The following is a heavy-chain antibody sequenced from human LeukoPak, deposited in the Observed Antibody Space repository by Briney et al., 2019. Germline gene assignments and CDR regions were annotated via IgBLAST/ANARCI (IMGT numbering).Heavy chain of an antibody. J-gene: IGHJ3*02. CDR1: GYNFIDYY. CDR2: INPNGGGT. D-gene: IGHD4-23*01. Sequence: GASVKVSCKTSGYNFIDYYVYWVRQAPGQRLEWMGWINPNGGGTNYAQKFQGRVTMTRDTSISTAYMELSRLRSDDTAVYYCAVGSFNLGGFDIWGQGTMVTVSS. CDR3: AVGSFNLGGFDI. V-gene: IGHV1-2*02.